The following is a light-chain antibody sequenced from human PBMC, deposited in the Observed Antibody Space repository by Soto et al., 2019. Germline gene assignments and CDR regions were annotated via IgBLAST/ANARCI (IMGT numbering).Light chain of an antibody. Sequence: EIVLTQSPGTLSLSPGERATLSCRASQSVSSSYLAWYQQKPGQAPRLLIYGASSRATGIPDRFSGSGSGTDFALTISRREAEEFSLYYCQQYGSSPPRTFGGGTKVEIQ. J-gene: IGKJ4*02. V-gene: IGKV3-20*01. CDR1: QSVSSSY. CDR2: GAS. CDR3: QQYGSSPPRT.